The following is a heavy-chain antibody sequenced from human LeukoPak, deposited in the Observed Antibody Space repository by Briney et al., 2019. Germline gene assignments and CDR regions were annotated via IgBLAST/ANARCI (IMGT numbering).Heavy chain of an antibody. D-gene: IGHD6-19*01. J-gene: IGHJ4*02. CDR2: IVVGSGNT. Sequence: SVKVSCKASGFTFTSSAMQWERQARGQRLEWIGWIVVGSGNTNYAQKFQERVTITRDMSTRTAYMELSSLRSEDTAVYYCAAVPRGTAVAGTGAADYWGQGTLVTVSS. CDR3: AAVPRGTAVAGTGAADY. CDR1: GFTFTSSA. V-gene: IGHV1-58*02.